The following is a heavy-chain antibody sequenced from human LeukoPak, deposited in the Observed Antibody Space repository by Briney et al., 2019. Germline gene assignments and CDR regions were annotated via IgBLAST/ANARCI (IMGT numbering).Heavy chain of an antibody. Sequence: GGSLRLSCAASGFTFSSYGMHCVRQAPGKGLEWVAVISYDGSNKYYADSVKGRFTISRDNSKNTLYLQMNSLRAEDTAVYYCAKGGIAAGGVWDYWGQGTLVTVSS. CDR1: GFTFSSYG. CDR2: ISYDGSNK. J-gene: IGHJ4*02. D-gene: IGHD6-13*01. CDR3: AKGGIAAGGVWDY. V-gene: IGHV3-30*18.